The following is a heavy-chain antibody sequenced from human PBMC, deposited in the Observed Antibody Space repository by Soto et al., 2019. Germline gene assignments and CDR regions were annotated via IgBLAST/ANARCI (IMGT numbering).Heavy chain of an antibody. J-gene: IGHJ6*02. V-gene: IGHV3-23*01. D-gene: IGHD3-3*01. Sequence: VQLLESGGGLVQPGGSLRLSCAAAGFTFSNYVLTWVRQSPGKGLEWVSTFSGSGGSTYYADSVRGRFTISRDNSKNTLFLQMNSLRVEDTAIYYCARDWTGDTCPCLDVWGQGTTVSVSS. CDR1: GFTFSNYV. CDR3: ARDWTGDTCPCLDV. CDR2: FSGSGGST.